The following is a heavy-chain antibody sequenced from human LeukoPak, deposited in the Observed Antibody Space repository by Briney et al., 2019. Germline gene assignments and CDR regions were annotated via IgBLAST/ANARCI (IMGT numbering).Heavy chain of an antibody. CDR3: AAPSPPIPGAFDI. CDR1: GFTVSSNY. Sequence: GGSLRLSCAASGFTVSSNYMSWVRQAPGKGLEWVSVIYSGGSTYYADSVKGRFTISRDNSKNTLYLQMNSLRAEDTAVYCCAAPSPPIPGAFDIWGQGTMVTVSS. J-gene: IGHJ3*02. V-gene: IGHV3-66*01. CDR2: IYSGGST.